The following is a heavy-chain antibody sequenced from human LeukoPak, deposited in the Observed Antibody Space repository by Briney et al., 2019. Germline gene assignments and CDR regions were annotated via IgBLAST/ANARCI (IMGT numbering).Heavy chain of an antibody. Sequence: GVSLRLSCAASRFTFSSYAMSWVRQAPGKGLEWVSAISGSRGSTYNAGWERGRFTISRENPNNPLYLQMQELRVDETALHYSAKDQRVIRCGYLVDYYYGMDVWGQRTTVTVSS. J-gene: IGHJ6*02. CDR2: ISGSRGST. CDR1: RFTFSSYA. CDR3: AKDQRVIRCGYLVDYYYGMDV. V-gene: IGHV3-23*01. D-gene: IGHD3-16*02.